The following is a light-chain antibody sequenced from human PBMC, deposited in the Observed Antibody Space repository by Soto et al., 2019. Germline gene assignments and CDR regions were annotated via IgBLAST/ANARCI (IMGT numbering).Light chain of an antibody. J-gene: IGKJ2*01. CDR2: AAS. Sequence: DIQMTPAPSSLSASVGDRVTITCRASQNIDNFLNWYQWRPGKAPKFLIFAASRLQGGVSSRFSGSWSGTDFPLTIINLQPEDVETYCCQQSYNAPPTFGQGTRMEMK. CDR1: QNIDNF. V-gene: IGKV1-39*01. CDR3: QQSYNAPPT.